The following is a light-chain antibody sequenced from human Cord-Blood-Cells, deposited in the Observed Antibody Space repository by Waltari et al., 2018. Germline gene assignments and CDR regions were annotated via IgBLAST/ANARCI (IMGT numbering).Light chain of an antibody. CDR3: QQSYSTLRT. J-gene: IGKJ4*01. Sequence: DIQMTQSPSSLSASVGDRVTITCRASQSISSYLNWYQQKPGKAPKLLIYAASSWQSGVPSRFSGSGSGTDFTLTISSLQPEDFATYYCQQSYSTLRTFGGGTKVEIK. V-gene: IGKV1-39*01. CDR2: AAS. CDR1: QSISSY.